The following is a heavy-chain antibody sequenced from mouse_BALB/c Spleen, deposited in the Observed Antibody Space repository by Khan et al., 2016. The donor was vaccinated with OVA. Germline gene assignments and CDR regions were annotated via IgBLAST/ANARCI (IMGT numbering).Heavy chain of an antibody. D-gene: IGHD1-1*01. CDR1: GYTFTNYG. CDR2: INTYTGEP. V-gene: IGHV9-3-1*01. Sequence: QIQLVQSGPELKKPGETVKISCKASGYTFTNYGMNWVKQAPGKGLKWMGWINTYTGEPTYADDFKGRFAFSLETSASTAYLQLHNLKNEDTATYFCAGSLGYYPPFAYWGQGTLVTVSA. CDR3: AGSLGYYPPFAY. J-gene: IGHJ3*01.